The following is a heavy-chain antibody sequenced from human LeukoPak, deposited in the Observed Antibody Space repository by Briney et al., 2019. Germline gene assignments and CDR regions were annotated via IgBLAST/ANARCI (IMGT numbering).Heavy chain of an antibody. Sequence: SVKVSCKASGGTFSSYAISWVRQAPGQGLEWMGGIIPTFGTANYAQKFQGRVTITADKSTSTAYMELSSLRSEDTAAYYCAREGAYGDHGGNWFDPWGQGTLVTVSS. CDR3: AREGAYGDHGGNWFDP. D-gene: IGHD4-17*01. CDR2: IIPTFGTA. V-gene: IGHV1-69*06. J-gene: IGHJ5*02. CDR1: GGTFSSYA.